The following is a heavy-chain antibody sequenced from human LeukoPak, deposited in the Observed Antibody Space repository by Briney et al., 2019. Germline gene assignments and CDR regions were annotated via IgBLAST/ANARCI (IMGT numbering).Heavy chain of an antibody. CDR3: AKAVRIAVAGTDAFDI. V-gene: IGHV3-23*01. CDR1: GLTFSSYA. D-gene: IGHD6-19*01. CDR2: ISGSGGST. Sequence: GGSLRLSCAASGLTFSSYAMSWVRQAPGKGLEWVSAISGSGGSTYYADSVKGRFTISRDNSKNTLYLQMNSLRAEDTAVYYCAKAVRIAVAGTDAFDIWGQGTMVTVSS. J-gene: IGHJ3*02.